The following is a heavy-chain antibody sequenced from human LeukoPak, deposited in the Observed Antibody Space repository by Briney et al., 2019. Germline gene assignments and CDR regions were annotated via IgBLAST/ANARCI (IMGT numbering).Heavy chain of an antibody. CDR3: ARGLRITIFGVVIIGDNWFDP. Sequence: SETLSLTCTVSGGSISSGSYYWSWIRQPAGKGLEWIGRIYTSGSTNYNPSLKSRVTISVDTSKNQFSLKLSSVTAADTAVYYCARGLRITIFGVVIIGDNWFDPWGQGTLVTVSS. V-gene: IGHV4-61*02. CDR1: GGSISSGSYY. J-gene: IGHJ5*02. D-gene: IGHD3-3*01. CDR2: IYTSGST.